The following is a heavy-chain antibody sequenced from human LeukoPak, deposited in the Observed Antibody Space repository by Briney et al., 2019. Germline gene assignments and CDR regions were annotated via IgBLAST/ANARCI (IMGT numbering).Heavy chain of an antibody. J-gene: IGHJ3*02. V-gene: IGHV3-9*01. CDR1: GFTLDDYA. Sequence: GGSLRLSCAASGFTLDDYAMHWVRQAPGKGLEWVSGISWNSGSIGYADSVKGRFTISRDNAKNSLYLQMNSLRAEDTALYYCAKDGEMATGWENAFDIWGRGTMVTVSS. CDR2: ISWNSGSI. D-gene: IGHD5-24*01. CDR3: AKDGEMATGWENAFDI.